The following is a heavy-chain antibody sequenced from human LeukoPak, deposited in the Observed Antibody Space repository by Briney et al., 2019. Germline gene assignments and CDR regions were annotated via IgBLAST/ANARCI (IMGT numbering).Heavy chain of an antibody. CDR1: GFTFSSYG. CDR3: ANAGSYYKPLDY. D-gene: IGHD3-10*01. J-gene: IGHJ4*02. CDR2: ISYDGSNK. V-gene: IGHV3-30*18. Sequence: GRSLRLSCAASGFTFSSYGMHWVRQAPGKGLEWVAVISYDGSNKYYADSVKGRFTISRDNSKNTLYLQMNSLRAEDTAVYYCANAGSYYKPLDYWGQGTLVTVSS.